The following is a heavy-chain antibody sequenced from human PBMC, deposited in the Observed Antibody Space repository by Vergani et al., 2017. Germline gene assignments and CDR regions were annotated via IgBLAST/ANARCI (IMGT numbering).Heavy chain of an antibody. CDR3: ARAYYYDSSGYPD. Sequence: QLQLQESGPGLVKPSETLSLTCTVSGGPISSSSYYWGWIRQPPGKGLEWIGSIYYSGSTYYNPSLKSRVTISVDTSKNQFSLKLSSVTAADTAVYYCARAYYYDSSGYPDWGQGTLVTVSS. V-gene: IGHV4-39*07. CDR1: GGPISSSSYY. J-gene: IGHJ4*02. D-gene: IGHD3-22*01. CDR2: IYYSGST.